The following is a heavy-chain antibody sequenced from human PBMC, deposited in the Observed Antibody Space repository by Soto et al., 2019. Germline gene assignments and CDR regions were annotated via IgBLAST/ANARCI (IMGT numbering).Heavy chain of an antibody. V-gene: IGHV3-21*01. J-gene: IGHJ4*02. CDR3: VKVLARGVGVPRFYFDS. CDR1: GFTFTAYT. CDR2: ISRTRDYI. Sequence: GGSLRLSCAASGFTFTAYTMYWVRQPPGKGLEWVASISRTRDYIYYADSVKGRFTISRDNADNSLYLQMNSLRAEDTAVYYCVKVLARGVGVPRFYFDSWGQGALVTVSS. D-gene: IGHD2-2*01.